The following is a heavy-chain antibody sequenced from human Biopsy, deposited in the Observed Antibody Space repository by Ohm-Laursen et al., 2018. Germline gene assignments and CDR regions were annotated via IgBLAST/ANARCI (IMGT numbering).Heavy chain of an antibody. CDR3: ARAVDYYDPYYYYGLDV. J-gene: IGHJ6*02. CDR1: GGSFSGYY. V-gene: IGHV4-34*01. D-gene: IGHD3-16*01. CDR2: INHRGST. Sequence: PGTLSLTCSVYGGSFSGYYWSWIRQPPGKGLEWIGEINHRGSTNYNPSLKSRVTISVDTSKNQFSLKLRSVTAADTAVYYCARAVDYYDPYYYYGLDVWGQGTMVTVSS.